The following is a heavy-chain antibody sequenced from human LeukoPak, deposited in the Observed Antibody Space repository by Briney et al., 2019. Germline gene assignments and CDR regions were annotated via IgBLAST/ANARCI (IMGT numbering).Heavy chain of an antibody. CDR2: IYYSVST. CDR1: GGSISRYY. V-gene: IGHV4-59*08. J-gene: IGHJ4*02. Sequence: AATLSLTCTVSGGSISRYYWSWVRQPPGKGLEWLGYIYYSVSTNDNPSLKSRVTISVDTSKNQFSLKLSSVTAADTAVYYCARHTELGGDFDYWGQGTLVTVSS. D-gene: IGHD1-14*01. CDR3: ARHTELGGDFDY.